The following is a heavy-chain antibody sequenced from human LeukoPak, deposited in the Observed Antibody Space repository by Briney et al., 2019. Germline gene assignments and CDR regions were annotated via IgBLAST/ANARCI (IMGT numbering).Heavy chain of an antibody. J-gene: IGHJ3*02. Sequence: SQTLSLTCAIFGDSVSSNSVAWNWIRQSPSRGLEWLGRTYYRSKWYNDYEVSVKSRITINSDTSKNQFSLQLNSVTPEDTAVYYCAREAGGNDAFDIWGQGTMVIVSS. D-gene: IGHD3-16*01. CDR1: GDSVSSNSVA. CDR2: TYYRSKWYN. CDR3: AREAGGNDAFDI. V-gene: IGHV6-1*01.